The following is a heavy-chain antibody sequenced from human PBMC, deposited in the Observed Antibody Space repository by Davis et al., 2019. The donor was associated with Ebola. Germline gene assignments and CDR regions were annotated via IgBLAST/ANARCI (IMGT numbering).Heavy chain of an antibody. CDR1: GFTFSGSA. Sequence: GESLKISCAAPGFTFSGSAMQWVRQASGKGLEWVRRIRSKANSYATAYAASVKGRFTISRDDSKNTAYLQMNSLKTEDTAVYYCTSSAVAGTYDYWGQGTLVTVSS. CDR2: IRSKANSYAT. D-gene: IGHD6-19*01. V-gene: IGHV3-73*01. J-gene: IGHJ4*02. CDR3: TSSAVAGTYDY.